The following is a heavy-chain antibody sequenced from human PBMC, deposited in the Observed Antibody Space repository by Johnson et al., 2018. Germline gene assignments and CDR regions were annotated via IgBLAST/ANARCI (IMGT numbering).Heavy chain of an antibody. CDR2: INGDGSNS. CDR1: GFSISNYW. J-gene: IGHJ3*02. D-gene: IGHD3-22*01. V-gene: IGHV3-74*01. CDR3: ARTPYYDRSGRTEIDI. Sequence: VQLQESGGGLVQPGGSLRLSCAASGFSISNYWMHWVRQPPGKGLVWVSRINGDGSNSGYVDSVKGRFTISRDNAKNTLDLQMNSLRAEDTAVYYCARTPYYDRSGRTEIDIWGQGTMVTVSS.